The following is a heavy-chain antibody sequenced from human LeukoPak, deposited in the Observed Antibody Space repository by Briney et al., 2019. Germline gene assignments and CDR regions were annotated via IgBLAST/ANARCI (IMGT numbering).Heavy chain of an antibody. CDR1: GFSFANYA. J-gene: IGHJ4*02. D-gene: IGHD6-19*01. Sequence: GGSLRLCCAASGFSFANYAMSWVRQAPGKGLEWVSGISGSGAYYADSVKGRFTISRDNSKNTLYLQMNSLRAEDTAVYYCARTHYSSGWYTGLSYFDYWGQGTLVTVSS. CDR3: ARTHYSSGWYTGLSYFDY. V-gene: IGHV3-23*01. CDR2: ISGSGA.